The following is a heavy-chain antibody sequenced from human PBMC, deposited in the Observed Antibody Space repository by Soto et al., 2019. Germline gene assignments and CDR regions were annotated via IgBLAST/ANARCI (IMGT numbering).Heavy chain of an antibody. J-gene: IGHJ5*02. Sequence: VSVKVSCKTSGYTFSNYGITWVRKAPGQPLEWLGWISLYSDGTNYAQKFQGRVSMTTDTSTTTAYMELRSLRSDDTAVYCCARVVPGAEAWFGPWGQGTLVTVSS. CDR3: ARVVPGAEAWFGP. CDR2: ISLYSDGT. D-gene: IGHD2-2*01. CDR1: GYTFSNYG. V-gene: IGHV1-18*01.